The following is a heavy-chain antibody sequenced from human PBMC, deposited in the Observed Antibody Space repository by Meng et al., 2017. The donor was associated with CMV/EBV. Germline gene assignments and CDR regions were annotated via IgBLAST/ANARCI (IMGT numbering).Heavy chain of an antibody. V-gene: IGHV3-21*01. D-gene: IGHD1-1*01. Sequence: GESLKISCAASGFTFSSYSMNWVRQAPGKGLEWVSSISSSSSYIYYADSVKGRFTISRDNSKNTLYLQINSLRAEDTAVYYCANNQYYGMDVWGQGTTVTVSS. CDR1: GFTFSSYS. CDR2: ISSSSSYI. CDR3: ANNQYYGMDV. J-gene: IGHJ6*02.